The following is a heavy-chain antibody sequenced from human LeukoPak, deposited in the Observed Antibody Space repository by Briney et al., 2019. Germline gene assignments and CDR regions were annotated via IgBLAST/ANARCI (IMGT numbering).Heavy chain of an antibody. CDR3: ARHDSFIPH. CDR1: GITFSSHA. CDR2: ISDSGRAT. V-gene: IGHV3-23*01. Sequence: PGGSLRLSCAASGITFSSHAMSWVRQAPGKGLEWVSGISDSGRATYYTDSVRGRCTISRDNSKNTVYLQMSNLRADDTAVYFCARHDSFIPHWGQGSLVTVSS. J-gene: IGHJ4*02. D-gene: IGHD5-18*01.